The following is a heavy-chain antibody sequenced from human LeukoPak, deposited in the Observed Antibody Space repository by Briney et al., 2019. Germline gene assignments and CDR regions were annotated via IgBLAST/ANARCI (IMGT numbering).Heavy chain of an antibody. CDR2: IYHTGST. D-gene: IGHD2-2*01. V-gene: IGHV4-30-2*01. J-gene: IGHJ5*02. Sequence: SQTLSLTCDVSGGSISSGLYSWSWIRQPLGKGLEWIGYIYHTGSTYYNPSLKSRVTISVDTSKNQFSLRLSSVTAADTAVYYCARLQYCSGTSCYRFDPWGQGTLVTVSS. CDR3: ARLQYCSGTSCYRFDP. CDR1: GGSISSGLYS.